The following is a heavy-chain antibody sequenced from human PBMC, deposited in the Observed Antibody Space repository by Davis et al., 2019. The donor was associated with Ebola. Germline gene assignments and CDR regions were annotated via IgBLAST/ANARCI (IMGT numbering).Heavy chain of an antibody. J-gene: IGHJ4*02. Sequence: GESLKISCTTSGFTFGDYAMSWVRQAPGQGLEWVSSISSSGGSPYYADSVKGRFTISRDNSKNTLYLQMNSLRAEDTAVYYCANPFFYCSSTTCRDYWGQGTLVTVSS. CDR3: ANPFFYCSSTTCRDY. V-gene: IGHV3-23*01. CDR2: ISSSGGSP. D-gene: IGHD2-2*01. CDR1: GFTFGDYA.